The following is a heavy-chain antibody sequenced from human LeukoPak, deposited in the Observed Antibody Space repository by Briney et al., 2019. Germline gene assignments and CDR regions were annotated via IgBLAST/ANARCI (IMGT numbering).Heavy chain of an antibody. Sequence: GGSLRLSCAASGFNFSTYGMTWVRQAPGTGLEWVSAISGSGQSTYYAASVRGRFTISRDNSKNTLYLQMNSLRAEDTALYYCATSWELPTYYFDYWGQGALVTVSS. CDR1: GFNFSTYG. V-gene: IGHV3-23*01. CDR3: ATSWELPTYYFDY. D-gene: IGHD3-10*01. J-gene: IGHJ4*02. CDR2: ISGSGQST.